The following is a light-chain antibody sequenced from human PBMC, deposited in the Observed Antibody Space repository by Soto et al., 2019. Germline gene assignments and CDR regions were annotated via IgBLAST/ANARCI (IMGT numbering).Light chain of an antibody. CDR1: SSDIGGYNY. Sequence: QSALTQPASVSGSPGQSITISCTGTSSDIGGYNYVSWYQQHPGKAPKLMIYDVSDRPSGGSNRFSGSKSGNTASLTISGLQAEDEADYYCASYASSNTVLFGGGTQLTVL. CDR2: DVS. J-gene: IGLJ2*01. CDR3: ASYASSNTVL. V-gene: IGLV2-14*03.